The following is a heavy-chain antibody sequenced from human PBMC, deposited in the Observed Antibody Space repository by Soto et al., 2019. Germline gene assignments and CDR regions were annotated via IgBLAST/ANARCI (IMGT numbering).Heavy chain of an antibody. CDR2: IIPILGIA. V-gene: IGHV1-69*02. J-gene: IGHJ6*04. Sequence: ASVKVSCKASGGTFSSYTISWVRQAPGQGLEWMGRIIPILGIANYAQKFQGRVTITADKSTSTAYMELSSLRSEDTAVYYCARGVVNCSSTSCYLTGYRDVWGKGTTVTVSS. CDR1: GGTFSSYT. CDR3: ARGVVNCSSTSCYLTGYRDV. D-gene: IGHD2-2*01.